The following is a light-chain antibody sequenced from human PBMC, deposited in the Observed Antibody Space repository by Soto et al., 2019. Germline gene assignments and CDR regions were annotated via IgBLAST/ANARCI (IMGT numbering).Light chain of an antibody. Sequence: EIVLTQSPGTLSLSPGERATLSCRASQSVSSSYLAWYQQKPGQAPRLLIHGASSSDTGIPDRFSGSGSGTDFTLTISRLEPEDFAVYYCQQYGSSIFTFGPGTKVDIK. CDR2: GAS. J-gene: IGKJ3*01. CDR3: QQYGSSIFT. CDR1: QSVSSSY. V-gene: IGKV3-20*01.